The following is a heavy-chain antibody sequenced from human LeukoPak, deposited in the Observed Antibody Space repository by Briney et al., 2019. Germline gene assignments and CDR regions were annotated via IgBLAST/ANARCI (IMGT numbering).Heavy chain of an antibody. D-gene: IGHD7-27*01. V-gene: IGHV4-31*03. J-gene: IGHJ4*02. CDR3: AREVLGISPYFDY. CDR1: GDSISSGGYY. Sequence: PSQTLSLSCTVSGDSISSGGYYWSWIRQHPGKGLEWIGYIYYSGCTYYNPSLRSRVTISEDTSENQFSLKLSSVTAADTAVYYCAREVLGISPYFDYWGQGTLVTVSS. CDR2: IYYSGCT.